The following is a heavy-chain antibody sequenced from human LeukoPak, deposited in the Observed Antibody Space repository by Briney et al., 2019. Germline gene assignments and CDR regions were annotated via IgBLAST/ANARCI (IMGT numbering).Heavy chain of an antibody. CDR3: ARLDYDSSGYYPVRLYYFDY. J-gene: IGHJ4*02. CDR2: IYYSGST. V-gene: IGHV4-39*01. D-gene: IGHD3-22*01. CDR1: GGPISSSRYY. Sequence: PSETLSLTCTVSGGPISSSRYYWGWIRQPPGKGLAWIGSIYYSGSTYYNPSLTSRVTISVDTSKNQFSLKLSSVTAADTAVYYCARLDYDSSGYYPVRLYYFDYWGQGTLVTVSS.